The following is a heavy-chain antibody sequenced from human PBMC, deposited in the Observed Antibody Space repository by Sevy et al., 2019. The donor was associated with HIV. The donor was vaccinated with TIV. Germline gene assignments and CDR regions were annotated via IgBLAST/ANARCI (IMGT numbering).Heavy chain of an antibody. CDR3: ARDRYYDFWSGYSH. CDR2: IKQDGSEK. D-gene: IGHD3-3*01. J-gene: IGHJ1*01. CDR1: GFTFSSYW. Sequence: GGSLRLSCAASGFTFSSYWMSWVRQAPGKGLEWVANIKQDGSEKYYVHSVKGRFTISRDNAKNSLYLQMNSLRAEDTAVYYCARDRYYDFWSGYSHWGQGTLVTVSS. V-gene: IGHV3-7*01.